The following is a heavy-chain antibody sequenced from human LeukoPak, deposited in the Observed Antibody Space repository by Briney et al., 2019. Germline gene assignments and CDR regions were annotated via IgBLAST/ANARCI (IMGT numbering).Heavy chain of an antibody. D-gene: IGHD2-2*01. CDR2: MNPNSGNT. J-gene: IGHJ5*02. V-gene: IGHV1-8*01. Sequence: ASVKVSCKASVYTFTSYDINWVRQATGQGLEWMGWMNPNSGNTGYAQKFQGRVTMTRNTSISTAYMELSSLRSEDTAVYYCARVPIVVVPAANNWFDPWGQGTLVTVSS. CDR3: ARVPIVVVPAANNWFDP. CDR1: VYTFTSYD.